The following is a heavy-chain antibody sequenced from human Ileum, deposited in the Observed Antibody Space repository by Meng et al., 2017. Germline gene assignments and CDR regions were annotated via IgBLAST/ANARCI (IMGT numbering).Heavy chain of an antibody. J-gene: IGHJ4*02. Sequence: HVQPPQSGQRLLRPSATLSAACTVSGGSVSSGSYYWSWIRQPPGKGLEWIGHIYYSGSTHYNPSLKSRVTISVDMSKNQFSLKLNSVTAADTAIYFCARSSTSPASYFFDYWGQGTLVTVSS. CDR2: IYYSGST. CDR1: GGSVSSGSYY. CDR3: ARSSTSPASYFFDY. V-gene: IGHV4-61*01. D-gene: IGHD6-6*01.